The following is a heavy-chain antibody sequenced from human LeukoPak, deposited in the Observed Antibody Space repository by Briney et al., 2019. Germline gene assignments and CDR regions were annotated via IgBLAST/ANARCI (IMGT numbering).Heavy chain of an antibody. CDR2: IYYSGNT. J-gene: IGHJ4*02. Sequence: PSETLSLTCTVSGASISSSTYYWGWLRQPPGKGLEWIGNIYYSGNTYYNPSLKSRVTISVDTSKNQFSLKLSSVTAADTAIYYCVYCGADCPSFDYWGQGTLVTVSS. V-gene: IGHV4-39*01. D-gene: IGHD2-21*01. CDR1: GASISSSTYY. CDR3: VYCGADCPSFDY.